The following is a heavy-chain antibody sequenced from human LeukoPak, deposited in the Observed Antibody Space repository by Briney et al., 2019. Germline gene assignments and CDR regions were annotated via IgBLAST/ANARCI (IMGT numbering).Heavy chain of an antibody. CDR3: ARDGGQRNYDVWSGYYRGGPWFDP. J-gene: IGHJ5*02. V-gene: IGHV1-69*05. CDR1: GGTFSSYA. Sequence: SVKVSCRASGGTFSSYAISWVRQAPGQGLEWMGGIIPIFGTANYAQKFQGRVTITTDESTSTAYMELSSLRSEDTAVYYCARDGGQRNYDVWSGYYRGGPWFDPWGQGTLVTVSS. D-gene: IGHD3-3*01. CDR2: IIPIFGTA.